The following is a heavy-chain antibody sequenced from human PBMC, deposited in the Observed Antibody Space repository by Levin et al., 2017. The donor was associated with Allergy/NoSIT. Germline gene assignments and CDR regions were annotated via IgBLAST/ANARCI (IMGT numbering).Heavy chain of an antibody. CDR1: GFTFSSYV. Sequence: LSLTCAASGFTFSSYVMSWVRQAPGKGLEWVSGISGSGSNTYYADSVKGRFTISRDNSKNTLYLQMNSLRAEDTAVYYCAKGSRYCSGGSCLNWFDPWGQGTLVTVSS. V-gene: IGHV3-23*01. D-gene: IGHD2-15*01. CDR2: ISGSGSNT. J-gene: IGHJ5*02. CDR3: AKGSRYCSGGSCLNWFDP.